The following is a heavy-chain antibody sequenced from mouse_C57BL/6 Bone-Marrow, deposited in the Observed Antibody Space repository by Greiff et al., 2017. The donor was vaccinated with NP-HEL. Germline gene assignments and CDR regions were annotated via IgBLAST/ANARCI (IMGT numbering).Heavy chain of an antibody. Sequence: VQLQQSGPELVKPGASVKISCKASGYTFTDYYMNWVKQSHGKSLEWIGDINPNNGGTSYNQKFKGKATLTVDKSSSTAYMELRSLTSEDSAVYYCASKKGRAMDYWGQGTSVTVSS. V-gene: IGHV1-26*01. CDR2: INPNNGGT. D-gene: IGHD3-3*01. CDR1: GYTFTDYY. CDR3: ASKKGRAMDY. J-gene: IGHJ4*01.